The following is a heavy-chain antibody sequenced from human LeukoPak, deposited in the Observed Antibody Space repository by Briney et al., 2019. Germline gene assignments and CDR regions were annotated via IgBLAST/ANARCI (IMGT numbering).Heavy chain of an antibody. CDR3: ARRTYYYGSGSYPLDY. Sequence: GESLKISCQVIGYRFIDYWIGWVRQVPGKGLEWVAIVYPGDSDSRYSPSFQGQVTISADKSISTAYLQWSRLKASDTGIYYCARRTYYYGSGSYPLDYWGQGTRVTVSA. J-gene: IGHJ4*02. D-gene: IGHD3-10*01. CDR1: GYRFIDYW. CDR2: VYPGDSDS. V-gene: IGHV5-51*01.